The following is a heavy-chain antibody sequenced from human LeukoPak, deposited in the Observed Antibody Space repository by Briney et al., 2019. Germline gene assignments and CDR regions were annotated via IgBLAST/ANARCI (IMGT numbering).Heavy chain of an antibody. CDR1: GYTFTSYG. Sequence: SVKVSCKASGYTFTSYGISWVRQAPGQGLEWMGGFIPIFGTANYAQKFQGRVTITADESTSTAYMELSSLRSEDTAVYYCARERDYSSSFYYYSGMDVWGQGTTVTVSS. CDR3: ARERDYSSSFYYYSGMDV. D-gene: IGHD6-6*01. CDR2: FIPIFGTA. J-gene: IGHJ6*02. V-gene: IGHV1-69*01.